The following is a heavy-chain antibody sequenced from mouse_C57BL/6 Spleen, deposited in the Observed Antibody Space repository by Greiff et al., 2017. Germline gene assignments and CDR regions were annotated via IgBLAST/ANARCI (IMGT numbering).Heavy chain of an antibody. CDR3: ARGGQLRLAWFAY. J-gene: IGHJ3*01. CDR2: ISSGSSTI. Sequence: EVKLVESGGGLVKPGGSLKLSCAASGFTFSDYGMHWFRQAPEKGLEWVAYISSGSSTIYYADTVKGRFTISRDNAKNTLFLQMTSLRSEDTAMYYCARGGQLRLAWFAYWGQGTLVTVSA. D-gene: IGHD3-2*02. V-gene: IGHV5-17*01. CDR1: GFTFSDYG.